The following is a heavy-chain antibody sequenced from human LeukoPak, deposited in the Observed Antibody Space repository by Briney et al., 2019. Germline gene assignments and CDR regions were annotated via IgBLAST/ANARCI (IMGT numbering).Heavy chain of an antibody. CDR2: IYWNSGII. Sequence: GGSLRLSCAASGFTFDDYVMHWVRQAPGQGLEWVSSIYWNSGIITYADPVRGRFTISRDNADNSLFLQMDSLRPEDTALYYCTKEETKYTFGNAFDYWGQGTLVTVSS. CDR1: GFTFDDYV. D-gene: IGHD4-23*01. J-gene: IGHJ4*02. V-gene: IGHV3-9*01. CDR3: TKEETKYTFGNAFDY.